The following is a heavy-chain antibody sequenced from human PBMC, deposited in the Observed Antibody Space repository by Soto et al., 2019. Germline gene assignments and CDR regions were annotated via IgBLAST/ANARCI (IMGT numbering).Heavy chain of an antibody. Sequence: PSETLSLTCTVSGGSISSYYWSWIRQPPGKGLEWIGYIYYSGSTNYNPSLKSRVTISVDTSKNQFSLKLSSVTAADTAVYYCARAFYDSSGYYPTLGYYFDYWGQGTLVTVSS. J-gene: IGHJ4*02. V-gene: IGHV4-59*01. CDR2: IYYSGST. CDR1: GGSISSYY. CDR3: ARAFYDSSGYYPTLGYYFDY. D-gene: IGHD3-22*01.